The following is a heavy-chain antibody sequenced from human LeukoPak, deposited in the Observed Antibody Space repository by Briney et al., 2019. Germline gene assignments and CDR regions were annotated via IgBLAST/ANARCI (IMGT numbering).Heavy chain of an antibody. CDR2: INPNSGGT. CDR1: GYTFTSYY. J-gene: IGHJ5*02. V-gene: IGHV1-2*02. CDR3: ARYPSYCSSTSCYDWFDP. Sequence: ASVKVSCKASGYTFTSYYMHWVRQAPGQGLEWMGWINPNSGGTNYAQKFQGRVTMTRDTSISTAYMELSRLRSDDTAVYYCARYPSYCSSTSCYDWFDPWGQGTLVTVSS. D-gene: IGHD2-2*01.